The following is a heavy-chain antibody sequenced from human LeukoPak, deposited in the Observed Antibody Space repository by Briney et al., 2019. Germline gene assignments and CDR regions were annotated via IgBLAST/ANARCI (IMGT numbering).Heavy chain of an antibody. CDR2: ISSSSSYI. D-gene: IGHD5-12*01. CDR1: GFTFSSYS. V-gene: IGHV3-21*01. J-gene: IGHJ4*02. CDR3: AREDSGYEEFDY. Sequence: GGSLRLSCAASGFTFSSYSMNWVRQAPGKGLEWVSSISSSSSYIYYADSVKGRFTISRDNAKNPLYLQMNSLRAEDTAVYYCAREDSGYEEFDYWGQGTLVTVSS.